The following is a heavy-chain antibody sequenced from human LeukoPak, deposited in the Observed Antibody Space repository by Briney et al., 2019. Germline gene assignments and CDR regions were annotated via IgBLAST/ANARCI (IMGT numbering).Heavy chain of an antibody. D-gene: IGHD2-15*01. V-gene: IGHV3-23*01. CDR3: ARTRDAACSGFDY. Sequence: GGSLRLSCAASGFIFRSYAMGWVRQAPGKGLEWVSTISSSDGTTYYADSVKGRFTISRDNSKNTLYLQTNSLRVEDTAVYYRARTRDAACSGFDYWGQGALVTVSS. CDR1: GFIFRSYA. CDR2: ISSSDGTT. J-gene: IGHJ4*02.